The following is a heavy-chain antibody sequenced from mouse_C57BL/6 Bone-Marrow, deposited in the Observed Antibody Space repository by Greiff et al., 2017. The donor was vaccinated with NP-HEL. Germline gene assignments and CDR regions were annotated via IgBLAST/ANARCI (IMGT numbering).Heavy chain of an antibody. CDR3: ARDYGYDRGVYFDY. Sequence: VQRVESDAELVKPGASVKISCKVSGYTFTDHTIHWMKQRPEQGLEWIGYIYPRDGSTKYNEKFKGKATLTADKSSSTAYMQLNSLTSEDSAVYFCARDYGYDRGVYFDYWGQGTTLTVSS. CDR1: GYTFTDHT. D-gene: IGHD2-2*01. CDR2: IYPRDGST. J-gene: IGHJ2*01. V-gene: IGHV1-78*01.